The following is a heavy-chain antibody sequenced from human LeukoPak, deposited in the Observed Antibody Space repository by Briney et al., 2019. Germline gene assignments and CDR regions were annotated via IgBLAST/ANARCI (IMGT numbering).Heavy chain of an antibody. D-gene: IGHD3-9*01. CDR3: ARVIRYYDISTAYIPIHDAFDI. CDR2: IYHSGST. Sequence: SQTLSLTCTVSGGSISSGGYYWSWIRQPPGKGLEWIGYIYHSGSTYYNPSFKSRVTISVDTSKNQFSLKLISVTAADTAVYFSARVIRYYDISTAYIPIHDAFDIWGQGTMVTVSS. CDR1: GGSISSGGYY. J-gene: IGHJ3*02. V-gene: IGHV4-30-2*01.